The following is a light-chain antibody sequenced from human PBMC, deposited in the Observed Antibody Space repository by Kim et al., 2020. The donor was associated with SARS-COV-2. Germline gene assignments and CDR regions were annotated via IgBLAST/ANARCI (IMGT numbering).Light chain of an antibody. V-gene: IGLV3-1*01. J-gene: IGLJ2*01. Sequence: VSPGQTASITCSGDKLGDKYACWYQQKPGQSPVLVIYQDSKRPSGISERFSGSNSGNTATLTISGTQAMDEADYYCQAWDSSTVVFGGGTQLTVL. CDR2: QDS. CDR1: KLGDKY. CDR3: QAWDSSTVV.